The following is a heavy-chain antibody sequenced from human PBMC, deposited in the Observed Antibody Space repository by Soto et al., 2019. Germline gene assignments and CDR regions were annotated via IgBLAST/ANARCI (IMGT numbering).Heavy chain of an antibody. CDR2: IYTSASI. Sequence: SETLSLTCSVSGADINTYSWTWIRQPAGKGLEWIGRIYTSASINYNPSLKGRVTLSVDTSTNQVTLRLASVTAADTAIYYCARDREAGYNFYYGMDVWGQGTTVTVS. V-gene: IGHV4-4*07. J-gene: IGHJ6*02. CDR3: ARDREAGYNFYYGMDV. CDR1: GADINTYS. D-gene: IGHD6-19*01.